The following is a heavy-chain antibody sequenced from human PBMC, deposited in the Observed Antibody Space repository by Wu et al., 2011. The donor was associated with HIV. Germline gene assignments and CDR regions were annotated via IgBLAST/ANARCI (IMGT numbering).Heavy chain of an antibody. CDR3: ARSDMASGGAVY. V-gene: IGHV1-2*02. J-gene: IGHJ4*02. CDR2: VNPNSGRT. Sequence: QVQLVQSGAEVKKPGASVKVSCKASGYTFINSYIHWVRQAPGQGLEYMGWVNPNSGRTDYKQKFQGRVTMTRDTSIDTAFMELSSLRSDDTAVYYCARSDMASGGAVYWGQGSLITVSS. CDR1: GYTFINSY. D-gene: IGHD3-9*01.